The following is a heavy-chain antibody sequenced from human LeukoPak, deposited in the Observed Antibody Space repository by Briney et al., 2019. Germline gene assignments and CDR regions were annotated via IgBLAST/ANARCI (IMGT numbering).Heavy chain of an antibody. V-gene: IGHV4-31*03. J-gene: IGHJ5*02. CDR3: ARDPYLSSGWYNWFDP. D-gene: IGHD6-19*01. CDR1: GGSISSGGYY. Sequence: SETLSLTCTVSGGSISSGGYYWSWIRQHPGKGLEWIGYIYYSGSTYYNPSLKSRVTISVDTSKNQFSLKLSSVTAADTAVYYCARDPYLSSGWYNWFDPWGQGTLVTVSS. CDR2: IYYSGST.